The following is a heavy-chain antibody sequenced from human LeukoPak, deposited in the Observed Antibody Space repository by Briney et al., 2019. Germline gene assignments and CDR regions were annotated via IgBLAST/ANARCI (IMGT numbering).Heavy chain of an antibody. CDR3: AKIRAMVRGVMGYFDY. CDR2: ISGSGGST. J-gene: IGHJ4*02. CDR1: GFTFSSYA. V-gene: IGHV3-23*01. D-gene: IGHD3-10*01. Sequence: GGSLRLSCAASGFTFSSYAMSWVRQAPGKGLEWVSAISGSGGSTYYADSVKGRSTISRDNSKNTLYLQMNSLRAEDTAVYYCAKIRAMVRGVMGYFDYCGQGTLVTVSS.